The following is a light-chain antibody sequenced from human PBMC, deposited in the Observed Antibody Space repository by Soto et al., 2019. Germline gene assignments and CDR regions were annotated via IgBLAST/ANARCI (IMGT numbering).Light chain of an antibody. CDR1: SSDVGGYNY. CDR2: DVS. V-gene: IGLV2-14*01. CDR3: SSYTSSSTPVV. Sequence: QSALTQPASVSGSPGQSITISCTGTSSDVGGYNYVSWYQQHPGKAPKLMIYDVSNRPSGVSNRFSGSKSDNTASLTISGLQAEDEADYYCSSYTSSSTPVVFGGGTKSPS. J-gene: IGLJ2*01.